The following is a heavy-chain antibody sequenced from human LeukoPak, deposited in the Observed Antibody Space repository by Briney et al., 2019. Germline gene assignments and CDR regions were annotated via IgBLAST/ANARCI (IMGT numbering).Heavy chain of an antibody. CDR3: ARAYYDSSGYPILDY. CDR1: GYTFTSYY. Sequence: ASVKVSCKASGYTFTSYYMHWVRQAPGQGLEWMGIINPSGGSTSYAQKFQGRVTMTRDMSTSTVYMELSSLRSEDTAVYYSARAYYDSSGYPILDYWGQGTLVTVSS. D-gene: IGHD3-22*01. J-gene: IGHJ4*02. CDR2: INPSGGST. V-gene: IGHV1-46*01.